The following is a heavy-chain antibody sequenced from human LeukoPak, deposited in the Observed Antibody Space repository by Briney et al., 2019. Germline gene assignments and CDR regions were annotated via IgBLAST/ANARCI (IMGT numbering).Heavy chain of an antibody. CDR1: GGTFSSYA. CDR3: VTDPVGYCSSDSCYSVDY. V-gene: IGHV1-69*06. Sequence: SVKVSCKASGGTFSSYAISWVRQAPGQGLEWMGGIIPIFGTANYAQKFQGRVSMTEDTSADTAYMELSSLRSEDTAVYYCVTDPVGYCSSDSCYSVDYWGQGTLVTVSS. CDR2: IIPIFGTA. D-gene: IGHD2-15*01. J-gene: IGHJ4*02.